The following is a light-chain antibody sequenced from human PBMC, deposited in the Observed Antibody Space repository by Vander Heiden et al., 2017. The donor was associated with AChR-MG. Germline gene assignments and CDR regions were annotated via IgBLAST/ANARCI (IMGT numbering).Light chain of an antibody. CDR3: SSYTTSTTL. Sequence: QSTLTQPASVSGFPGQSVTISWYQQLPGKAPKLMIYDVNNRPSGVSDRFSGSKSGNTASLTISGLQAEDEADYYCSSYTTSTTLFGGGTKLTVL. CDR2: DVN. V-gene: IGLV2-14*03. J-gene: IGLJ3*02.